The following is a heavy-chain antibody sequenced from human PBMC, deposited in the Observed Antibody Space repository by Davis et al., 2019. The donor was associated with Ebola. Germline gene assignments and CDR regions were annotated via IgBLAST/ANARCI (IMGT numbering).Heavy chain of an antibody. Sequence: PGGSLRLSCAASGFTFSSYSMNWVRQAPGKGLEWVSSISSSSSYIYYADSLKGRFTISRDNAKNSLYLQMNSLRAEDTAVYYCARPTMTTVVTGFDYWGQGTLVTVSS. CDR2: ISSSSSYI. J-gene: IGHJ4*02. D-gene: IGHD4-23*01. CDR3: ARPTMTTVVTGFDY. CDR1: GFTFSSYS. V-gene: IGHV3-21*01.